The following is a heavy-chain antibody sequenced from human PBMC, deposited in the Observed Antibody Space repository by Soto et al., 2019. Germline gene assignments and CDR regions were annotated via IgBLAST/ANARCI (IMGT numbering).Heavy chain of an antibody. V-gene: IGHV3-23*01. Sequence: EVQLLESGGGLVQPGGSLRLSCTASGFTFSSYAMSWVRQAPGKGLEWVSAISGSGGNTYYADSVKGRFTISRDNSKNTLYLQMNSLRAEDTAVYYRAKSITARPFDYWGQGALVTVSS. CDR3: AKSITARPFDY. CDR2: ISGSGGNT. J-gene: IGHJ4*02. CDR1: GFTFSSYA. D-gene: IGHD6-6*01.